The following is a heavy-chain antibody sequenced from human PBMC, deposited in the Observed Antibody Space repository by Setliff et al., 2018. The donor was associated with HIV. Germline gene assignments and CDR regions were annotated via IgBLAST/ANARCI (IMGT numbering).Heavy chain of an antibody. V-gene: IGHV1-46*01. CDR3: ARGLTTVTTIY. Sequence: ASVKVSCKASGYQFTSYYMHWVRQAPGQGLEWMGLINPSGGNTSYAQKFQGRVTMTRDTSTSTVYMELSSLRSEDTAVYYCARGLTTVTTIYWGQGTLVTVSS. D-gene: IGHD4-17*01. CDR2: INPSGGNT. CDR1: GYQFTSYY. J-gene: IGHJ4*02.